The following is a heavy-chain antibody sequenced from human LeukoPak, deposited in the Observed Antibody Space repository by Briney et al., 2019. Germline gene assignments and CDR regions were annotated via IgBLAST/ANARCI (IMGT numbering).Heavy chain of an antibody. J-gene: IGHJ4*02. V-gene: IGHV3-21*01. CDR3: ARVKAAAGHIDY. CDR1: GLTFSSYS. CDR2: ISSSSSYI. D-gene: IGHD6-13*01. Sequence: GGSLRLSCAASGLTFSSYSRNWVRQAPGKGLGWVSSISSSSSYIYYAASVKGRFTISRDNAKNSLYLQMNSLRAEDTAVYYCARVKAAAGHIDYWGQGTLVTVSS.